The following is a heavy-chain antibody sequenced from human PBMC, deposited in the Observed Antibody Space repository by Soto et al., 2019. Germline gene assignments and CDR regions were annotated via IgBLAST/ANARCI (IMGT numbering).Heavy chain of an antibody. Sequence: PGGSLRLSCAASGFTFSSYAMTWVRQTPGKGLEWVSSISGSGGSTNYPDSVKGRFTISRDNSKNTLYLQMNGLRAEDTAVYYRAKDAYENIGWYFDYWGQGILVTVSS. CDR3: AKDAYENIGWYFDY. CDR1: GFTFSSYA. J-gene: IGHJ4*02. D-gene: IGHD6-19*01. V-gene: IGHV3-23*01. CDR2: ISGSGGST.